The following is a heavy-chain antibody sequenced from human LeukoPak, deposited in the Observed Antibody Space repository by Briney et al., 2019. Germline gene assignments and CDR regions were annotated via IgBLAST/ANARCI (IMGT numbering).Heavy chain of an antibody. CDR2: VYYTGRT. J-gene: IGHJ6*03. CDR3: ARHLLGRGADYYFFYMDV. D-gene: IGHD1-26*01. CDR1: RDSISSFTSSSYF. Sequence: SETLSLTCTVSRDSISSFTSSSYFWAWIRQPPGKGLEWIGNVYYTGRTYSNPSLRSRVTVSVDTSKNQFSLRLSSVTAADTAVYYCARHLLGRGADYYFFYMDVWGKGTTVTVSS. V-gene: IGHV4-39*01.